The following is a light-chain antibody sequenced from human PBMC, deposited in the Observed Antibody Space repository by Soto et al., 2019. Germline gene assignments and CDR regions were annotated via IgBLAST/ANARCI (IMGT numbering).Light chain of an antibody. Sequence: EIVLTQSPATLSLSLGERATLSCRASQSVNRRYLAWYQQKPGQTPRLLMYGASSRATGIPDRFSGTGSGTDFTLTIRRLEPEDFAVYYCQQYGSSPYTLGLGTKVDI. CDR1: QSVNRRY. V-gene: IGKV3-20*01. CDR3: QQYGSSPYT. J-gene: IGKJ2*01. CDR2: GAS.